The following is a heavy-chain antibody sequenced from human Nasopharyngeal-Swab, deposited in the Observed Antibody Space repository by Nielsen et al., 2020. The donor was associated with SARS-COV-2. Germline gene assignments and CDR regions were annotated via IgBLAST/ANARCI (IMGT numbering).Heavy chain of an antibody. V-gene: IGHV4-4*02. CDR1: GGSISSSNW. D-gene: IGHD6-19*01. J-gene: IGHJ5*02. CDR2: IYHSGST. Sequence: GSLRLSCTVSGGSISSSNWWSWVRQPPGKGLEWIGEIYHSGSTNYNPSLKSRVTISVDKSKNQFSLKLSSVTAADTAVYYCARVGVAVAGAYNWFDPWGQGTLVTVSS. CDR3: ARVGVAVAGAYNWFDP.